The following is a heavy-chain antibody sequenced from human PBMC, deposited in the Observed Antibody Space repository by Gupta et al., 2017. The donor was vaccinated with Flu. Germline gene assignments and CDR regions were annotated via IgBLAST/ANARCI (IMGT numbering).Heavy chain of an antibody. CDR2: ISINGYGT. Sequence: EVHLLESGVGLAQCGVSQTPFWADSDFTFSTYAMNCVRRPPGKRLECASCISINGYGTDYAESVKGRFSISRDNSKNMLYLQRNSQRAEDTDIYYCKKGGLVASNWGIAVDWGQGAPVIVSS. J-gene: IGHJ4*02. V-gene: IGHV3-23*01. CDR1: DFTFSTYA. CDR3: KKGGLVASNWGIAVD. D-gene: IGHD6-19*01.